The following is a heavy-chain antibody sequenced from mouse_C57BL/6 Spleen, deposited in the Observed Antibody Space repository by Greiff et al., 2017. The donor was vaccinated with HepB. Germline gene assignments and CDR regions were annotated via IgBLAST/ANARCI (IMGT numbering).Heavy chain of an antibody. J-gene: IGHJ3*01. D-gene: IGHD3-2*02. CDR1: GYTFTSYW. CDR3: ARLDSSGYDWFAY. CDR2: IYPGSGST. V-gene: IGHV1-55*01. Sequence: VQLQQPGAELVKPGASVKMSCKASGYTFTSYWITWVKQRPGQGLEWIGDIYPGSGSTNYNEKFKSKATLTVDTSSSTAYIQLSSLTSEDSAVYYCARLDSSGYDWFAYWGQGTLVTVSA.